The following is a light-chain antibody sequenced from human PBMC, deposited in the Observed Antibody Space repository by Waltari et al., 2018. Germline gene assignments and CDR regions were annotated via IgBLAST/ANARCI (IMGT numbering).Light chain of an antibody. CDR2: GKN. CDR1: SPRSYY. V-gene: IGLV3-19*01. Sequence: SSELTQDPAVSVALGQTCRNPCQGDSPRSYYASWYQQKPGQAPVLVIYGKNNRPSGIPDRFSGSSSGNTASLTITGAQAEDEADYYCNSRDSSGNHLVFGGGTKLTVL. J-gene: IGLJ2*01. CDR3: NSRDSSGNHLV.